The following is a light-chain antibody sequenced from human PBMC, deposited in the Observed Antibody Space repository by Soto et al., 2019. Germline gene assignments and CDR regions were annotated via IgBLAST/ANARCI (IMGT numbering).Light chain of an antibody. V-gene: IGLV2-14*01. CDR3: TSYTSSGTYV. J-gene: IGLJ1*01. CDR2: DVS. CDR1: NNDVGGYNY. Sequence: ALTHPASGYGVPRQAIPIPCNGNNNDVGGYNYVSWHQQHPGKAPKLTIYDVSSRPSGVSNRFSASKSGNTASLTISGLQAEDEADYYCTSYTSSGTYVFGTGTKVTVL.